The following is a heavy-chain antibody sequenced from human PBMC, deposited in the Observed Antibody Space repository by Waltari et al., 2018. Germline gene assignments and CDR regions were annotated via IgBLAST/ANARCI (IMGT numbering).Heavy chain of an antibody. CDR2: IRSEPKNYAT. CDR3: TRPSSSINRKDWYFDL. J-gene: IGHJ2*01. Sequence: EVQLVESGGDLGPPGGSLNISCATSGFTVSGTDIHWVRQSSGKGLEWVGRIRSEPKNYATAYGASVTGRFTISRDDLKNTAFLQMNSLNIEDTAVYFCTRPSSSINRKDWYFDLWGRGTLVTVSS. V-gene: IGHV3-73*02. D-gene: IGHD3-3*02. CDR1: GFTVSGTD.